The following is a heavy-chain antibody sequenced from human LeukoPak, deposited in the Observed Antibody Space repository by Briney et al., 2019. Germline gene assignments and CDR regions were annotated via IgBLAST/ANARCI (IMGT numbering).Heavy chain of an antibody. J-gene: IGHJ1*01. CDR1: GGSFSGYY. Sequence: SETLSLTCAVCGGSFSGYYWSWIRQPPGKGLEWIGEINHSGSTNYNPSLKSRVTISVDTPKNQFSLKLSSVTAADTAVYYCARANYYDSSGFPGIHWGQGTLVTVSS. CDR3: ARANYYDSSGFPGIH. D-gene: IGHD3-22*01. CDR2: INHSGST. V-gene: IGHV4-34*01.